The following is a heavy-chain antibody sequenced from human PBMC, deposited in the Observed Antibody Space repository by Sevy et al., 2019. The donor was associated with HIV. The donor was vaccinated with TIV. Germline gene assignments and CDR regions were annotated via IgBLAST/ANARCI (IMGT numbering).Heavy chain of an antibody. V-gene: IGHV1-69*13. CDR3: ASEGYYDSSGYFDY. J-gene: IGHJ4*02. CDR1: GGTFSSYA. CDR2: IIPIFGTA. Sequence: ASVKVSCKASGGTFSSYAISWVRQAPGQGREWMGGIIPIFGTANYAQKFQGRVTITADESTSTAYMELSSLRSEDTAVYYCASEGYYDSSGYFDYWGQGTLVTVSS. D-gene: IGHD3-22*01.